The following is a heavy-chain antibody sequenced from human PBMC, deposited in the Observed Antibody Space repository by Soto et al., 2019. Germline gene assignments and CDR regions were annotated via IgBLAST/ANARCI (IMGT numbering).Heavy chain of an antibody. V-gene: IGHV4-59*02. Sequence: PSETLSLTCTVSGGSASSYSWTWVRQPPGKGLEWIGYVYYSGSTHYNPSLKSRVTISLDTSKNQFSLKLTSVTAADTAMYFCASSPPAMVAPNIWGQGTLVTVSS. CDR2: VYYSGST. CDR3: ASSPPAMVAPNI. J-gene: IGHJ4*02. CDR1: GGSASSYS. D-gene: IGHD5-18*01.